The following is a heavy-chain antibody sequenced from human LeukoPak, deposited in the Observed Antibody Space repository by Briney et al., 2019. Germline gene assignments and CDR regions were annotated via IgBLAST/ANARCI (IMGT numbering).Heavy chain of an antibody. J-gene: IGHJ4*02. D-gene: IGHD2-15*01. CDR2: ISYDGSNK. V-gene: IGHV3-30-3*01. CDR3: ARETREIVVEVAYGRHFDY. CDR1: GFSFSSYS. Sequence: GGSLCLSCAAYGFSFSSYSMHWVRQPPGKGLEWVAFISYDGSNKYYAASVKGRFTISRDNSKITLYLQMNSLTAEDTAVYYCARETREIVVEVAYGRHFDYWGQGTLVTVSS.